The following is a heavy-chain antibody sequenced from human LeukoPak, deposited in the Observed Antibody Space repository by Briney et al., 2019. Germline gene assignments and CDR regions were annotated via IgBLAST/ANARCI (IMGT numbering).Heavy chain of an antibody. J-gene: IGHJ4*02. CDR2: INPNSGGT. CDR3: ARGQPAERQYYYDSSGLGY. Sequence: ASVKVSCKASGYTFTGYYMHWVRQAPGQGLEWMGWINPNSGGTNYAQKFQGRVTMTRDTSISTAYMELSRLRSDDTAVYYCARGQPAERQYYYDSSGLGYWGQGTLVTVSS. D-gene: IGHD3-22*01. CDR1: GYTFTGYY. V-gene: IGHV1-2*02.